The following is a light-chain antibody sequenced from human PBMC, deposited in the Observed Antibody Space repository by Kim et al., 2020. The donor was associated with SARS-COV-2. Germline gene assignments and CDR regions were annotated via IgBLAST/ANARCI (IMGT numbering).Light chain of an antibody. Sequence: SYELTQPPSVSVAPGKTARITCGGNNIGSKSVHWYQQKPGQAPVLVIYYDSDRPSGIPERFSGSNSGNTATLTISRVEAGEEADYSRQVWDSSSDHWVFG. CDR2: YDS. CDR3: QVWDSSSDHWV. V-gene: IGLV3-21*04. J-gene: IGLJ3*02. CDR1: NIGSKS.